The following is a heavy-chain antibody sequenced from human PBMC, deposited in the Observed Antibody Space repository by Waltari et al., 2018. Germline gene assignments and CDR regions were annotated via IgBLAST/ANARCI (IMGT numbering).Heavy chain of an antibody. D-gene: IGHD3-22*01. V-gene: IGHV4-39*01. J-gene: IGHJ2*01. CDR3: ASLDSSGRYL. CDR2: IYYSGST. Sequence: QLQLQESGPGLVKPSETLSLTCTVSGGSLSSSSYHWGWIRQPPGKGLEWIGSIYYSGSTYYNPSLKSRVTISVDTSKNQFSLKLSSVTAADTAVYYCASLDSSGRYLWGRGTLVTVSS. CDR1: GGSLSSSSYH.